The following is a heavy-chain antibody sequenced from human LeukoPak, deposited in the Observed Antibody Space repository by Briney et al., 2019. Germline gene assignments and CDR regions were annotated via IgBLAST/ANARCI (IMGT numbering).Heavy chain of an antibody. J-gene: IGHJ4*02. CDR3: ARGSFGVFDY. V-gene: IGHV3-48*02. Sequence: GGSLRLSCAASGFTFTDYSMNWVRQAPGKGLEWVSSMNSDGSHIYHAGSVEGRFTISGDNARNSLYLQMNGLRDEDTAVYYCARGSFGVFDYWGQGILVTVSS. CDR1: GFTFTDYS. CDR2: MNSDGSHI. D-gene: IGHD3-10*01.